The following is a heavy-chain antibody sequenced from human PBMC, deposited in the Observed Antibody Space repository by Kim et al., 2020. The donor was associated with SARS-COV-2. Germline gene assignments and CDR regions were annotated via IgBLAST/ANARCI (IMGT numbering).Heavy chain of an antibody. J-gene: IGHJ6*02. V-gene: IGHV1-18*01. D-gene: IGHD4-17*01. CDR2: ISAYNGNT. CDR1: GYTFTSYG. CDR3: ARDGGGDYELYYYYGMDV. Sequence: ASVKVSCKASGYTFTSYGISWVRQAPGQGLEWMGWISAYNGNTNYAQKLQGRVTMTTDTSTSTAYMELRSLRSDDTAVYYCARDGGGDYELYYYYGMDVWGQGTTVTVSS.